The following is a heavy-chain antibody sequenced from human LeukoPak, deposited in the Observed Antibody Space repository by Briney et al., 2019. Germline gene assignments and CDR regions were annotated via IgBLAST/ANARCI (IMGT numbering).Heavy chain of an antibody. Sequence: EASVKVSCKASGYTSTSYYMHWVRQAPGQGLEWMGIINPSGGSTSYAQKFQGRVTMTRDTSTSTVYMELSSLRSEDTAVYYCARVETGTHFDYWGQGTLVTVSS. CDR2: INPSGGST. V-gene: IGHV1-46*01. CDR3: ARVETGTHFDY. CDR1: GYTSTSYY. D-gene: IGHD1/OR15-1a*01. J-gene: IGHJ4*02.